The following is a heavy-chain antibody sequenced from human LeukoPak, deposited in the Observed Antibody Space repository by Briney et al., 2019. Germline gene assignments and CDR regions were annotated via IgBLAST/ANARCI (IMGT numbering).Heavy chain of an antibody. Sequence: SVKVSCKASGGTFSSYAISWVRQAPGQGLEWMGGVIPIFGTANYAQKFQGRVTITADESTSTAYMELSSLRSEGTAVYYCARGARRLRYFDWLLPLYYYYYMDVWGKGTTVTISS. J-gene: IGHJ6*03. CDR3: ARGARRLRYFDWLLPLYYYYYMDV. V-gene: IGHV1-69*13. CDR1: GGTFSSYA. CDR2: VIPIFGTA. D-gene: IGHD3-9*01.